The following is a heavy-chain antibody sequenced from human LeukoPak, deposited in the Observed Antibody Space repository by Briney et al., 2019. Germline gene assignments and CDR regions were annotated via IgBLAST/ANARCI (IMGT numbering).Heavy chain of an antibody. CDR2: IKKTGSET. V-gene: IGHV3-7*03. CDR1: GFTFSHFW. CDR3: ARDQYDSWSRRGNFDS. J-gene: IGHJ4*02. Sequence: GGSLRLSCAASGFTFSHFWMSWVRQAPGKGLEWVAYIKKTGSETYYVDSVKGRFTITRDNTRNSLYLQMNSLRAEDTAVFYCARDQYDSWSRRGNFDSWGQGTLVIVSS. D-gene: IGHD3-3*01.